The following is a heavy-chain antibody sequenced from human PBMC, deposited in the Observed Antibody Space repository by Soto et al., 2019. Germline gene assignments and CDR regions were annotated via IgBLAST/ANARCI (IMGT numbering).Heavy chain of an antibody. Sequence: SETLSLTCAVYGGSFSGYYWSWIRQPPGKGLEWIGEISHSGSTNYNPSLKSRVTISVDTSKNQFSLKLSSVTAAGTAVYYCARVGPYYYDSSGYGYFDYWGQGTLVTVSS. D-gene: IGHD3-22*01. J-gene: IGHJ4*02. CDR1: GGSFSGYY. CDR3: ARVGPYYYDSSGYGYFDY. CDR2: ISHSGST. V-gene: IGHV4-34*01.